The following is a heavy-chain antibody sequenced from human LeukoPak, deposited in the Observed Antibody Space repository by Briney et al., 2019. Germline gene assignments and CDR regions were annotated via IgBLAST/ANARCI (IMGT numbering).Heavy chain of an antibody. D-gene: IGHD6-13*01. CDR3: ARHWGEYSSSWPYGMDV. V-gene: IGHV5-10-1*01. J-gene: IGHJ6*02. CDR1: GYRFTNYW. Sequence: GESLKISCQGSGYRFTNYWIGWVRQMPGKGLEWMGRIDPGDSYTNYSPSFQGHVTISADKSISTAYLQWSSLKASDTAMYYCARHWGEYSSSWPYGMDVWGQGTTVTVSS. CDR2: IDPGDSYT.